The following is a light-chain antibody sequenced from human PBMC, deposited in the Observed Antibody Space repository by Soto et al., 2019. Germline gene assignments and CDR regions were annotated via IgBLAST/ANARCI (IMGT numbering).Light chain of an antibody. J-gene: IGKJ1*01. V-gene: IGKV3-15*01. Sequence: EIVMTQSPATLSVSPGERATLSCRASQSVSSNLAWYQQKPGQAPSLLIYGASNRATGIPARFSGSVSGTELTLTISSLQSEDFAVYYCQQYNNLPRTFGQGTKVEIK. CDR2: GAS. CDR3: QQYNNLPRT. CDR1: QSVSSN.